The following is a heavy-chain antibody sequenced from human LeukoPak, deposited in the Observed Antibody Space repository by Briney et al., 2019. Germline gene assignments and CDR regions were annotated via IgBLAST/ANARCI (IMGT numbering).Heavy chain of an antibody. J-gene: IGHJ4*02. Sequence: GGSLRLSCAASGFTFSSYSMNWVRQAPGKGLEWVSYISSSSSTIYYADSVKGRFTISRDNAKNSLYLQMNSLRAEDTAVYYCARGHRFYDGKYYFDYWGQGTLVTVSS. D-gene: IGHD2/OR15-2a*01. V-gene: IGHV3-48*01. CDR2: ISSSSSTI. CDR3: ARGHRFYDGKYYFDY. CDR1: GFTFSSYS.